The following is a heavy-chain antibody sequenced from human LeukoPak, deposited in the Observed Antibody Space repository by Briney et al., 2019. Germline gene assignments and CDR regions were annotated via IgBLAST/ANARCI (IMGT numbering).Heavy chain of an antibody. D-gene: IGHD3-22*01. V-gene: IGHV1-2*02. J-gene: IGHJ4*02. CDR3: ASTLTYYYDSSGYEY. CDR1: GYTFTGYY. CDR2: INPNSGGT. Sequence: ASVKVSCKASGYTFTGYYMHWVRQAPGQGLEWMGWINPNSGGTNYAQKFQGRVTMTRDTSISTAYVELSRLRSDDTAVYYCASTLTYYYDSSGYEYWGQGTLVTVSS.